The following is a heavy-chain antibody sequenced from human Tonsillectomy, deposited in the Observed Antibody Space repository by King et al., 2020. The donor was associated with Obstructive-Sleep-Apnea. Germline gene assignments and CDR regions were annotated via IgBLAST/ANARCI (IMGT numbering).Heavy chain of an antibody. V-gene: IGHV4-59*12. CDR2: IYKSGRT. CDR1: GASITAYD. Sequence: VQLQESGPGLVKPSETLSLTCTVSGASITAYDWSWIRQPPGKGLEWIGYIYKSGRTNYNPSLNSRVTISVDTSKNQLSLRLNSVTAADTAVYYCARDMSSSWPKYNWFGPWGPGTLVTVSS. D-gene: IGHD6-13*01. CDR3: ARDMSSSWPKYNWFGP. J-gene: IGHJ5*02.